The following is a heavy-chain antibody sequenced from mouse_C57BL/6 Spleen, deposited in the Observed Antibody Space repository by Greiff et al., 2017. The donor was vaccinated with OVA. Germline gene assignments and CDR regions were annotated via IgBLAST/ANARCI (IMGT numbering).Heavy chain of an antibody. D-gene: IGHD2-3*01. CDR3: ARYNGYGEAMDY. CDR2: IYPSDSET. V-gene: IGHV1-61*01. CDR1: GYTFTSYW. J-gene: IGHJ4*01. Sequence: QVQLQQPGAELVRPGSSVKLSCKASGYTFTSYWMDWVKQRPGQGLEWIGNIYPSDSETHYTQKFKDKATLTVDKSSSTAYMRLSSLTSEDSAVYSCARYNGYGEAMDYWGQGTSVTVSS.